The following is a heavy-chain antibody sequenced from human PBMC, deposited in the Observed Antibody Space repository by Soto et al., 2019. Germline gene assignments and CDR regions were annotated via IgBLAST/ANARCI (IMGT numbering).Heavy chain of an antibody. CDR1: GYTFTSYG. J-gene: IGHJ4*02. CDR2: ISGYNGNT. D-gene: IGHD1-26*01. Sequence: VQLVQSGAEVKKPGASVKVSCKASGYTFTSYGISWVRQAPGQGLEWMGWISGYNGNTKYAQKLQCRATMTTDTSESSDYRELRSLRSDDTAVYYCARDLGGQIVDYWGQGTLVTVSS. V-gene: IGHV1-18*01. CDR3: ARDLGGQIVDY.